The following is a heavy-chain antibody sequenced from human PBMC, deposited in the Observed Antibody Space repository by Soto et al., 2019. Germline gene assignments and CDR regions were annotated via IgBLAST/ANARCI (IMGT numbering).Heavy chain of an antibody. CDR2: ISAYTGNT. CDR3: ALGGPNSGSFWGGDY. D-gene: IGHD1-26*01. V-gene: IGHV1-18*01. Sequence: QVQLVQSGAEVKKPGASAKVSCKASGYTFSSSDISWVRQAPGQGLEWMGWISAYTGNTNYAQRLQGRLTMTTDTSSKTGKNELMRLGCGDSSVLFSALGGPNSGSFWGGDYWGQGTLVTVSS. J-gene: IGHJ4*02. CDR1: GYTFSSSD.